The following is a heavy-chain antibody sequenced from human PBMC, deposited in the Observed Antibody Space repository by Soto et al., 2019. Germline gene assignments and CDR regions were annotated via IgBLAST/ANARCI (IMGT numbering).Heavy chain of an antibody. CDR1: GYSFTSYW. D-gene: IGHD6-19*01. Sequence: WESLKISCKGSGYSFTSYWISWVRQMPGKGLEWMGRIDPSDSYTNYSPSFQGHVTISADKSISTAYLQWSSLKASDTAMYYCARQIAVAHLYYYYGMDVWCQGTSVTVFS. V-gene: IGHV5-10-1*01. CDR2: IDPSDSYT. CDR3: ARQIAVAHLYYYYGMDV. J-gene: IGHJ6*02.